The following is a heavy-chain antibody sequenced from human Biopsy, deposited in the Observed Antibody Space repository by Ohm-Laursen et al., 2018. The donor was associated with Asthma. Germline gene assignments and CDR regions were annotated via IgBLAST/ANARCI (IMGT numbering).Heavy chain of an antibody. V-gene: IGHV4-31*03. CDR1: YGSITSGGYY. J-gene: IGHJ4*02. CDR2: IYYSGST. D-gene: IGHD3-22*01. CDR3: ARAQDYYDSRGYYRSFDY. Sequence: PSDTLSLTCTVSYGSITSGGYYWTWIRQHPGKGLEWIGFIYYSGSTYYNPSLKSRVSISIDTSKNQFSLKLCSVTAADTAVYYCARAQDYYDSRGYYRSFDYWGQGTLVTVSS.